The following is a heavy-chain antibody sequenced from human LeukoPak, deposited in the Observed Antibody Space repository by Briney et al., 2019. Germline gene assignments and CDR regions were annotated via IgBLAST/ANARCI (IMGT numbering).Heavy chain of an antibody. CDR1: GFTFSSYE. D-gene: IGHD3-10*01. CDR3: AFGRNWLDP. J-gene: IGHJ5*02. V-gene: IGHV3-48*03. CDR2: ISSSGSTI. Sequence: PGGSLRLSCAASGFTFSSYEMNWVRQAPGKGLEWVSYISSSGSTIYYADSVKGRFTISRDNAKNSLYLQMNSLRAEDTAVYYCAFGRNWLDPWGQGTLITVSS.